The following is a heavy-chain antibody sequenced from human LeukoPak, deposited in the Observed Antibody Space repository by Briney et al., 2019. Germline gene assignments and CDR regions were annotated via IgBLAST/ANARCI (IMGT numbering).Heavy chain of an antibody. CDR1: GYTFTSYG. CDR3: ARESGEPLENYYGMDV. V-gene: IGHV1-18*01. CDR2: ISAYNGNT. Sequence: GASVKVSCKASGYTFTSYGISWVRQAPGQGLEWMGWISAYNGNTNYAQKLQGRVTMTTDTSTSTAYMELRSLRAEDTAVYYCARESGEPLENYYGMDVWGQGTTVTVSS. D-gene: IGHD3-16*01. J-gene: IGHJ6*02.